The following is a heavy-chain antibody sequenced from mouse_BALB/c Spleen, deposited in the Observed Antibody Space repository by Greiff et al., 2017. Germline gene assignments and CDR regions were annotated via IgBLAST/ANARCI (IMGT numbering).Heavy chain of an antibody. D-gene: IGHD2-4*01. Sequence: QVQLQQSGPELVKPGASVRISCKASGYTFTSYYIHWVKQRPGQGLEWIGWIYPGNVNTKYNEKFKGKATLTADKSSSTAYMQLSSLTSEDSAVYCCARRTPYDYDDYFDDWGQGTTLTVSS. J-gene: IGHJ2*01. CDR3: ARRTPYDYDDYFDD. CDR2: IYPGNVNT. CDR1: GYTFTSYY. V-gene: IGHV1S56*01.